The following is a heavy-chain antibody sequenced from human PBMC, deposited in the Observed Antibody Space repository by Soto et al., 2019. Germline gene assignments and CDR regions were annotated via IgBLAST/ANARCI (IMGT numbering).Heavy chain of an antibody. CDR1: GGSFSSLG. D-gene: IGHD5-12*01. CDR2: IIPVFGRP. J-gene: IGHJ1*01. V-gene: IGHV1-69*13. CDR3: AREGSGYNL. Sequence: AVKVSCKASGGSFSSLGISWVRQAPGQGLEWMGGIIPVFGRPNYAQRFRGRLTVTADESTNTVYLELIDLRSEDTAVYYCAREGSGYNLWGQGTQVTVSS.